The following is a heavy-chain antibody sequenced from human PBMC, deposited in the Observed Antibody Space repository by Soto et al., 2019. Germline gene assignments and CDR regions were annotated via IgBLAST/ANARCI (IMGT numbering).Heavy chain of an antibody. CDR2: IYDSGTTYT. CDR1: CYFISSGHY. D-gene: IGHD6-19*01. J-gene: IGHJ4*02. CDR3: ARAGQWLFGQYYFDY. V-gene: IGHV4-38-2*01. Sequence: SETLSLTCAVSCYFISSGHYWGWIRQPPGKGLEWIGYIYDSGTTYTYFNPFLKSRVTISVDTSKNQFSLKVRSVTAADSAVYYCARAGQWLFGQYYFDYWGQGTLVTVSS.